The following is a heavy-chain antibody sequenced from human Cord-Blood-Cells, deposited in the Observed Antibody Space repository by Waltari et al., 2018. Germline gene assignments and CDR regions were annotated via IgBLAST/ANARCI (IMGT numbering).Heavy chain of an antibody. V-gene: IGHV1-8*01. CDR2: MNPNSGNT. Sequence: WVRQATGQGLEWMGWMNPNSGNTGYAQKFQGRVTMTRNTSISTAYMELSSLRSEDTAVYYCARVGTYCSSTSCYYWFDPWGQGTLVTVSS. D-gene: IGHD2-2*01. CDR3: ARVGTYCSSTSCYYWFDP. J-gene: IGHJ5*02.